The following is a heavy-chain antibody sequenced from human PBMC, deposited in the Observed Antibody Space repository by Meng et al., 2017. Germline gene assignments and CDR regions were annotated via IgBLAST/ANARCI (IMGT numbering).Heavy chain of an antibody. CDR3: ARGDIVVVVAATSPRSAFDI. Sequence: GESLKISCAASGFTFSSYEMNWVRQAPGKGLEWVSYISSSGSTIYYADSVKGRFTISRDNAKNSLYLQMNSLRAEDTAVYYCARGDIVVVVAATSPRSAFDIWGQGTMVTVSS. J-gene: IGHJ3*02. CDR1: GFTFSSYE. D-gene: IGHD2-15*01. V-gene: IGHV3-48*03. CDR2: ISSSGSTI.